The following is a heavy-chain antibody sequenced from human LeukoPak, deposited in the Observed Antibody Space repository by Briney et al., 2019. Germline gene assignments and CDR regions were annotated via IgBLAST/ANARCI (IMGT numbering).Heavy chain of an antibody. V-gene: IGHV1-69*04. CDR3: ARVGRGYSYTDC. Sequence: SVKVSCKASGGTFSSYAISWVRQAPGQGLEWMGRIIPILGIANYAQKFQGRVTITADKSTSTAYMELSSLRSEDTAVYYCARVGRGYSYTDCWGQGTLVTVSS. CDR1: GGTFSSYA. J-gene: IGHJ4*02. CDR2: IIPILGIA. D-gene: IGHD5-18*01.